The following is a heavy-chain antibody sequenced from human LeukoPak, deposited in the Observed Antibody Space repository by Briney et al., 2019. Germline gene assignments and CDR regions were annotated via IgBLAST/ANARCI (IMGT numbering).Heavy chain of an antibody. CDR2: ISYDGSNK. CDR1: RFTFSSYA. D-gene: IGHD2/OR15-2a*01. J-gene: IGHJ4*02. Sequence: SGGSLRLSCAASRFTFSSYAMHWVRQAPGKGLEWVAVISYDGSNKYYADSVKGRFTISRDNSKNTLYLQMNSLRAEDTAVYYCARAWRLGLYVDYWGQGTLVTVSS. CDR3: ARAWRLGLYVDY. V-gene: IGHV3-30*04.